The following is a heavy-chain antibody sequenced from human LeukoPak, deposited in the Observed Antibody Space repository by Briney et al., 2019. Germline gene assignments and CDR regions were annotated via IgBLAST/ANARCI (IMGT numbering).Heavy chain of an antibody. D-gene: IGHD2/OR15-2a*01. CDR2: ISSSSSYI. J-gene: IGHJ4*02. CDR1: GFTFSSYS. Sequence: GGSLRLSCAASGFTFSSYSMNWVRQAPGKGLEWVSSISSSSSYIYYADSVKGRFTISRGNAKNSLYLQMNSLRAEDTAVYYCARARGRTTRRWGQGTLVTVSS. V-gene: IGHV3-21*01. CDR3: ARARGRTTRR.